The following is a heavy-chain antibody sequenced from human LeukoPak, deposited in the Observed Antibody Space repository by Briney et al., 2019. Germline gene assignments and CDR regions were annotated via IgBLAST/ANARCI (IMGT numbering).Heavy chain of an antibody. J-gene: IGHJ6*04. D-gene: IGHD3-9*01. CDR2: IKSKTDGGTT. CDR1: GFTFSNAW. Sequence: GGSLRLSCAASGFTFSNAWMSWVRQAPGKGLEWVGRIKSKTDGGTTDYAAPVKGRFTISRGDSKNTLYLQMNSLKTEDTAVYYCTTERSYYDILTGYYRYYYGMDVWGKGTTVTVSS. V-gene: IGHV3-15*01. CDR3: TTERSYYDILTGYYRYYYGMDV.